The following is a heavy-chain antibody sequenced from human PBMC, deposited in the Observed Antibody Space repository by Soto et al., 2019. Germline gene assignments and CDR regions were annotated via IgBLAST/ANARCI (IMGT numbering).Heavy chain of an antibody. Sequence: GGSLRLSCAASGFTFSSYAMIWVRQAPGKGLEWVSAISGSGGSTYYADSVKGRFTISRDNSKNTLYLQMNSLRAEDTAVYYCAKDQYSSGYYYVAPDYWGQGTLVTVS. CDR3: AKDQYSSGYYYVAPDY. J-gene: IGHJ4*02. V-gene: IGHV3-23*01. CDR2: ISGSGGST. CDR1: GFTFSSYA. D-gene: IGHD3-22*01.